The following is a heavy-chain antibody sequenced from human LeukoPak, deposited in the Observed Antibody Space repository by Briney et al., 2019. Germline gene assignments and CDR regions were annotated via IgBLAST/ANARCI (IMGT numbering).Heavy chain of an antibody. CDR3: ARTRGTYPEYFLH. CDR2: IYPGDSKT. CDR1: GYTFTNYW. Sequence: TGESLKISCKGSGYTFTNYWIGRVRQMPGKGLEWMGIIYPGDSKTRYSPSFQGQVAISVDKSINTAYLQWTNLKASDTAMYYCARTRGTYPEYFLHWAQGTLVTVSS. V-gene: IGHV5-51*01. D-gene: IGHD4-17*01. J-gene: IGHJ1*01.